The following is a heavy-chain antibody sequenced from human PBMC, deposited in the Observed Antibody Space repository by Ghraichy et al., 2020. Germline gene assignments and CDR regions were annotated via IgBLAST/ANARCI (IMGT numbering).Heavy chain of an antibody. CDR1: GFTFNTYD. CDR2: ISAYNGNT. D-gene: IGHD3-9*01. V-gene: IGHV1-18*04. CDR3: ATGNYDILTGSSYYFDY. J-gene: IGHJ4*02. Sequence: ASVKVSCKASGFTFNTYDISWVRQAPGQGLEWLGWISAYNGNTNYIQKLQGRVTMTTDTSASTAYMELRSLGSDDTAVYYCATGNYDILTGSSYYFDYWGQGTLVTVSS.